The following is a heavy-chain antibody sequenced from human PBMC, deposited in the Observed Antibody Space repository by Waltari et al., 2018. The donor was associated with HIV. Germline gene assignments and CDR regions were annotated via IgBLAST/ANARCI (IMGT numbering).Heavy chain of an antibody. CDR3: ARGKKGAMGASGYDF. J-gene: IGHJ4*02. CDR1: GYTFTSYD. CDR2: MNPNTGNT. V-gene: IGHV1-8*01. Sequence: QVQLVQSGAEVKKPGASVKVSCKASGYTFTSYDINWVRPATGQGLEWMGWMNPNTGNTVYAQKFHGRVTITRNTSISTAYMELSSLRSEDTAVYYCARGKKGAMGASGYDFWGQGTLVTVSS. D-gene: IGHD1-26*01.